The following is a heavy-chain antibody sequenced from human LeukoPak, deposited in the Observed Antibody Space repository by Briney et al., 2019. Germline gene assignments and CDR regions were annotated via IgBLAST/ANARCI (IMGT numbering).Heavy chain of an antibody. CDR3: ARESEGMTTVTAVIYYYMDV. CDR1: GYTFTSYA. D-gene: IGHD4-17*01. CDR2: INTNTGNP. Sequence: ASVKVSCKASGYTFTSYAMNWVRQAPGQGLEWMGWINTNTGNPTYAQGFTGRFVFSLDTSVSTAYLQISSLKAEDTAVYYCARESEGMTTVTAVIYYYMDVWGKGTTVTVSS. V-gene: IGHV7-4-1*02. J-gene: IGHJ6*03.